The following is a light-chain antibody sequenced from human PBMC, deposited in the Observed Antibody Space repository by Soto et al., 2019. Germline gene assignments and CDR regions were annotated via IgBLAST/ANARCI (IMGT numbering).Light chain of an antibody. CDR2: GAS. CDR1: QSVSIN. Sequence: EIVMTQSPATLSVSPGERATLSCRASQSVSINLAWYQQKPGHAPRLLIYGASTRATGIPARFSGSGSGTEFTLTISSLQYEDFAVYYCQQYKNWPPWTLGQGTKVEI. V-gene: IGKV3-15*01. J-gene: IGKJ1*01. CDR3: QQYKNWPPWT.